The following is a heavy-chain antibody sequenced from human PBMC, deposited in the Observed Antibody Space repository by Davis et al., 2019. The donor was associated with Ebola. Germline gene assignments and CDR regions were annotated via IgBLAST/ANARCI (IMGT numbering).Heavy chain of an antibody. CDR3: AGGQWVLPEDY. CDR1: GFNFRSYW. CDR2: IKQDGGET. Sequence: GGSLRLSCAASGFNFRSYWMGWVRQAPGKGLEWVATIKQDGGETHYVDSVKGRFTISRDNTKNSLYLQMNGLRAEDTAVYYCAGGQWVLPEDYWGQGTLVAVSS. D-gene: IGHD1-26*01. V-gene: IGHV3-7*01. J-gene: IGHJ4*02.